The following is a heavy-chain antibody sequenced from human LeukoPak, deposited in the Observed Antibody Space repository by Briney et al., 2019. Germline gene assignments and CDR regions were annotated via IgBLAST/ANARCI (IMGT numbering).Heavy chain of an antibody. CDR2: TYYSGST. J-gene: IGHJ4*02. Sequence: SETLSLTCTVSGGSISSSSYYWGWIRQPPGKGLEWIGSTYYSGSTYYNPSLKSRVTISVDTSKNQFSLKLSSVTAADTAVYYCARQCPPPWSTNYFDYWGQGTLVTVSS. V-gene: IGHV4-39*01. D-gene: IGHD5/OR15-5a*01. CDR3: ARQCPPPWSTNYFDY. CDR1: GGSISSSSYY.